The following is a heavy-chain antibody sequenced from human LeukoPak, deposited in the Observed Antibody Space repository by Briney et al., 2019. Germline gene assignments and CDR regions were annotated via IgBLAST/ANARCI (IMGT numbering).Heavy chain of an antibody. V-gene: IGHV1-8*03. D-gene: IGHD6-19*01. Sequence: ASVKVSCTASGYTFTTYDINWVRQATGQGLEWMGWMNPNSGYTGYAQKFQGRVTITRDTSISTAYMELSSLRSEDTAVYYCARVAGSTDYWGQGTLVTVSS. CDR1: GYTFTTYD. J-gene: IGHJ4*02. CDR3: ARVAGSTDY. CDR2: MNPNSGYT.